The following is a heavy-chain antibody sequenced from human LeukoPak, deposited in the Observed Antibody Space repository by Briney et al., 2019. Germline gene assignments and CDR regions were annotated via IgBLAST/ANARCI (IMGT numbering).Heavy chain of an antibody. J-gene: IGHJ6*02. CDR2: INPSGGST. D-gene: IGHD1-26*01. Sequence: ASVNVSCKASGYTFTSYYMHWVRQAPGQGLEWMGIINPSGGSTSYAQKFQGRVTMTRDTSTSTVYMELSSLRSEDTAVYYCARDIRGELPMYYYYYGMDVWGQGTTVTVSS. V-gene: IGHV1-46*01. CDR3: ARDIRGELPMYYYYYGMDV. CDR1: GYTFTSYY.